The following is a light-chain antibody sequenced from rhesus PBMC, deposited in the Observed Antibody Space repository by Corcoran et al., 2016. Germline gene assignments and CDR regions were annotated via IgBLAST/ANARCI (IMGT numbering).Light chain of an antibody. V-gene: IGKV1-22*01. CDR2: KAS. CDR1: QGISSW. J-gene: IGKJ1*01. Sequence: DIQMTQSPSSLSASVGDTVTITCRASQGISSWLAWYQQRPRKAPKLLIYKASSLQRGVPSRFSGSGSGTDFTLNNSSLQSEDFAAYYCQQYNSRPWTFGQGTKVEIK. CDR3: QQYNSRPWT.